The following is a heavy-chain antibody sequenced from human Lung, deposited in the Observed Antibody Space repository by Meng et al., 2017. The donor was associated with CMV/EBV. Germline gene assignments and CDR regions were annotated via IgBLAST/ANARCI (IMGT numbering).Heavy chain of an antibody. CDR3: AKDQLLFGGPNAYFDD. D-gene: IGHD3-16*01. Sequence: LXCAASGFTFDTHGMHWVRQAPGKGLEWVAFIRHDGSTTFYGDSVKGRFTISRDNSKNTLYLQMNSLRAEETAVYYCAKDQLLFGGPNAYFDDWGQGTRVTVSS. CDR2: IRHDGSTT. V-gene: IGHV3-30*02. J-gene: IGHJ4*02. CDR1: GFTFDTHG.